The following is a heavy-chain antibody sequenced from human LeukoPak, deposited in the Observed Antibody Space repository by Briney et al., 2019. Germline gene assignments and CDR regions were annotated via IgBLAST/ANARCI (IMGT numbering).Heavy chain of an antibody. CDR3: ARDASTSGSYPTDH. Sequence: ASVKVSCKASSYIFTNYGINWVRQAPGQGLEWMGWIGAYNGNTNYAQKLQGRVTMTTDTSTSTAYMELRSLRSDDTAVYYCARDASTSGSYPTDHWGQGTLVTVSS. V-gene: IGHV1-18*01. CDR1: SYIFTNYG. J-gene: IGHJ4*02. CDR2: IGAYNGNT. D-gene: IGHD1-26*01.